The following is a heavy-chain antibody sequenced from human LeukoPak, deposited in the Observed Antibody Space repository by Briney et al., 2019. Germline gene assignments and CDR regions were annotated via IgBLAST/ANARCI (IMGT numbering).Heavy chain of an antibody. Sequence: PSETLSLTCAAYGGSFSGYYWSWLRQPPGKGLEWIGEINHSGSTNYNPSLKSRVTIPVDPSKNQFSLKLISVTAADTAVYYCARVKGVVTAILDYWGQGTLVTVSS. CDR1: GGSFSGYY. V-gene: IGHV4-34*01. D-gene: IGHD2-21*02. CDR2: INHSGST. J-gene: IGHJ4*02. CDR3: ARVKGVVTAILDY.